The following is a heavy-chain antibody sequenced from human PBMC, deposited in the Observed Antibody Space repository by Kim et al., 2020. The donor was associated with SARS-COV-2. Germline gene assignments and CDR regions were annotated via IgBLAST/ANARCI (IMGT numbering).Heavy chain of an antibody. D-gene: IGHD3-3*01. Sequence: YYADPVKARFTISRDNSKNTLYLQMNSLRAEDTAVYYCARPRSGSNAFDIWGQGTMVTISS. CDR3: ARPRSGSNAFDI. J-gene: IGHJ3*02. V-gene: IGHV3-33*01.